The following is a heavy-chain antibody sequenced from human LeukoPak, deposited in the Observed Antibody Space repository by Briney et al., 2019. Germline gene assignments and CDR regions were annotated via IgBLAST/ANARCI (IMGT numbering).Heavy chain of an antibody. CDR3: ARGDYGSGSYPN. D-gene: IGHD3-10*01. V-gene: IGHV1-69*13. CDR1: GGTFSSYA. CDR2: IIPIFGTA. J-gene: IGHJ4*02. Sequence: ASVKVSCKASGGTFSSYAISWVRQAPGQGLEWMGGIIPIFGTANYAQKFQGRVTITADESTSTAYMELSSLRSEDTAVYYCARGDYGSGSYPNWGQGTLVTVSS.